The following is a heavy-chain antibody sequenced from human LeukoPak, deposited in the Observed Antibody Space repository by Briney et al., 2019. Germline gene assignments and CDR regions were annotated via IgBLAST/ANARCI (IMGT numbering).Heavy chain of an antibody. Sequence: GGSLRLSCAASGFTFSSYSMNWVRQAPGKGLEWVSHITASGTAMFYADSVKGRFTISRDNAKYSLYLQMNSLRDENTAVYYCASSGSYRVDYWGQGTLATVSS. V-gene: IGHV3-48*02. CDR2: ITASGTAM. CDR3: ASSGSYRVDY. J-gene: IGHJ4*02. CDR1: GFTFSSYS. D-gene: IGHD1-26*01.